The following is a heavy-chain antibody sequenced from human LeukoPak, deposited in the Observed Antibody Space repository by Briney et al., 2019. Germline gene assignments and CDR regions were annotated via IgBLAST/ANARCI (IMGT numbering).Heavy chain of an antibody. V-gene: IGHV3-23*01. D-gene: IGHD6-13*01. J-gene: IGHJ4*02. CDR1: GFTFSSYW. CDR3: AREGRYSSTWYRGWYFDY. Sequence: GGSLRLSCAASGFTFSSYWMSWVRQAPGKGLEWVSGLSGSGSTTYDADSVKGRFTISRDNSKKTLYLQVNSLRAEDTAMYFCAREGRYSSTWYRGWYFDYWGQGTLVTVSS. CDR2: LSGSGSTT.